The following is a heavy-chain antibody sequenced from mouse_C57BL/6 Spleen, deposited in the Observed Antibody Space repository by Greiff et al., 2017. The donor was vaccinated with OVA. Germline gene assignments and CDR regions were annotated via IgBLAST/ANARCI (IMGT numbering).Heavy chain of an antibody. CDR2: ISSGSSTI. Sequence: EVQLVESGGGLVKPGGSLKLSCAASGFTFSDYGMYWVRQAPEKGLEWVAYISSGSSTIYYADSVKGRFTISRDNAKNTLFLQMTSLRSEDMAMYYCERQSYGGYFDYWGQGTTLTVSS. CDR3: ERQSYGGYFDY. V-gene: IGHV5-17*01. J-gene: IGHJ2*01. CDR1: GFTFSDYG. D-gene: IGHD2-12*01.